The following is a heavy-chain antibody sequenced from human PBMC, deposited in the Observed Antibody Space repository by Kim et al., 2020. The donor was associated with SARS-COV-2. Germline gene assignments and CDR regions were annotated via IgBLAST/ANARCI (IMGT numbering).Heavy chain of an antibody. CDR3: ARPTTPYYYGSGIDY. V-gene: IGHV3-30-3*01. CDR2: ISYDGSNK. Sequence: GGSLRLSCAASGFTFSSYAMHWVRQAPGKGLEWVAVISYDGSNKYYADSVKGRFTISRDNSKNTLYLQMNSLRAEDTAVYYCARPTTPYYYGSGIDYWG. J-gene: IGHJ4*01. CDR1: GFTFSSYA. D-gene: IGHD3-10*01.